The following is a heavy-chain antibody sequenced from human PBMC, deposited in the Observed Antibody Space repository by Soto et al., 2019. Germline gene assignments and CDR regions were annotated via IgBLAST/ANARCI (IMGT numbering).Heavy chain of an antibody. V-gene: IGHV3-30*18. J-gene: IGHJ4*02. Sequence: QVQLVESGGGAVQPGASLRLSCVASGFDFTYYAMHWVRQAPGKGLESVAVMSSDGSKIHHTDSVKGRFTISRYNSKNTLYLQVNSLRKEDTAVYFCAKEEGVGGTLGLFDYWGQGTLVSVSS. CDR1: GFDFTYYA. CDR2: MSSDGSKI. CDR3: AKEEGVGGTLGLFDY. D-gene: IGHD1-26*01.